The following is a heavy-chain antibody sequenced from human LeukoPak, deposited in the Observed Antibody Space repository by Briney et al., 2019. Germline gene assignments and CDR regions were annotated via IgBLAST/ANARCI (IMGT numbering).Heavy chain of an antibody. Sequence: SETLSLTCTVSGGSISSYYWSWIRQPAGKGLEWIGYIYYSGSTNYNPSLKSRVTISVDTSKNQFSLRLSSVTAADTAVYYCARRRPYYYGSGSYTRGPFDPWGQGTLVTVSS. CDR3: ARRRPYYYGSGSYTRGPFDP. D-gene: IGHD3-10*01. CDR1: GGSISSYY. CDR2: IYYSGST. V-gene: IGHV4-59*12. J-gene: IGHJ5*02.